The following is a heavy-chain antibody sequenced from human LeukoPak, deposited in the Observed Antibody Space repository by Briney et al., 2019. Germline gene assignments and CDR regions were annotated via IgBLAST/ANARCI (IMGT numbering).Heavy chain of an antibody. Sequence: ASVKVSCKASGYTFSDYPIHWLRQAPGQRFEWMGWISAGNIKYSQNLQDRINITRDTSASTVNMELSSLTSADTAVYYCARVAYVMDVWGQGTTVVVSS. CDR2: ISAGNI. J-gene: IGHJ6*02. V-gene: IGHV1-3*01. CDR1: GYTFSDYP. CDR3: ARVAYVMDV. D-gene: IGHD2-8*01.